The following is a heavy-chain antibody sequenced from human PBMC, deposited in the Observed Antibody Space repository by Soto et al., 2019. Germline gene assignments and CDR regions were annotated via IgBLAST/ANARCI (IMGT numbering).Heavy chain of an antibody. Sequence: SETLSLTCAVYGGSFSGYYWSWIRQPPGKGLEWIGEISQSGNTNYSPSLKSRVSISIDTSKKQFSLNLASVSAADTAVYYCARAPKVSGSSQTRPDFWGQGTLVTVSS. J-gene: IGHJ4*02. D-gene: IGHD6-6*01. CDR1: GGSFSGYY. V-gene: IGHV4-34*01. CDR2: ISQSGNT. CDR3: ARAPKVSGSSQTRPDF.